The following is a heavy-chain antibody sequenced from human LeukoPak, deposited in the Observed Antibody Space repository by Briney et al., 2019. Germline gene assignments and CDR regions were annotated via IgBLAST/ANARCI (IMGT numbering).Heavy chain of an antibody. V-gene: IGHV3-23*01. CDR3: AKDSMITFGGHNYFDY. CDR2: ISGSGDRT. D-gene: IGHD3-16*01. Sequence: GGSLRLSCAASGFTFSSYEMNWVRQAPGKGLEWVSTISGSGDRTYYADSVKGRFTISRDNSKNTLYVQMNSLRAEDTARYYCAKDSMITFGGHNYFDYWGQGTLVTVSS. CDR1: GFTFSSYE. J-gene: IGHJ4*02.